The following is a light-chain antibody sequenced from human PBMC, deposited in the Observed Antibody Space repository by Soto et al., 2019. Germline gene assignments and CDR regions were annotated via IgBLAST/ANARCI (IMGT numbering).Light chain of an antibody. CDR2: DNN. CDR1: SSNIGNNY. CDR3: QSYDSSLSGWV. Sequence: QSVLTQPPSVSAAPGQKVTISCSGNSSNIGNNYVSWYQQLPGTAPKLLIYDNNKRPSGIPDRFSGSRSGTSATLGITGLQAEDEADYYCQSYDSSLSGWVFGGGTKLTVL. V-gene: IGLV1-51*01. J-gene: IGLJ3*02.